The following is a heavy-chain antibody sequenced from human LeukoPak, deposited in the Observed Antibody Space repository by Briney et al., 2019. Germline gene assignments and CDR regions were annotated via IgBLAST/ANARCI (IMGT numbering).Heavy chain of an antibody. V-gene: IGHV3-53*01. CDR3: AREDYYDSSGFGVGY. D-gene: IGHD3-22*01. J-gene: IGHJ4*02. CDR2: IYSGGST. Sequence: GGSLRLSCAASGFTVSSNYMSWVRQAPGKGLEWVSVIYSGGSTYYADSVKGRFTISRDNSKNTLYLQMNSLRAEDTAVYYCAREDYYDSSGFGVGYWGQGTLVTVSS. CDR1: GFTVSSNY.